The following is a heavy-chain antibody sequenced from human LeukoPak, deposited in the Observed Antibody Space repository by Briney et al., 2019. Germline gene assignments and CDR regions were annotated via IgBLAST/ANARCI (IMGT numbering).Heavy chain of an antibody. V-gene: IGHV3-9*03. D-gene: IGHD3-10*01. CDR2: ISWNSGSI. J-gene: IGHJ4*02. Sequence: GGSLRLSCAASGFTFDDCAMHWVRQAPGKGLEWVSGISWNSGSIGYADSVKGRFTISRDNAKNSLYLQMNSLRAEDMALYYCAKDMLARNYYGSGSFPAYWGQGTLVTVSS. CDR1: GFTFDDCA. CDR3: AKDMLARNYYGSGSFPAY.